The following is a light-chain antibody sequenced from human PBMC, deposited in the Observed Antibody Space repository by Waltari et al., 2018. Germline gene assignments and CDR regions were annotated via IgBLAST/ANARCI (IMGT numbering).Light chain of an antibody. CDR2: FDR. CDR1: NIGSKS. CDR3: LVCDGTADHCV. J-gene: IGLJ2*01. V-gene: IGLV3-21*04. Sequence: SFVLTQPPSLSVAPGETARIAWGGDNIGSKSVAWYQQRPGQAPVLLIYFDRDRPSGIPERFSGSNSGTTATLTISRVEAEDEADYYCLVCDGTADHCVFGGGTKLAVL.